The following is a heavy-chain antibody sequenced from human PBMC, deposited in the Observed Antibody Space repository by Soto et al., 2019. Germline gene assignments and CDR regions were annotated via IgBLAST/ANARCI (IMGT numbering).Heavy chain of an antibody. Sequence: EVQLVESGGGLVQPGGSLKLSCAASGFPFSGSAMHWVGQASGKGLEGVGRIRGKGHKYATAYAASVKGRFTISREDSKNTAYLQMNSLKTEDTAVYYCTSAGDGDYQYYYYGMDVWGHGTTVTVSS. V-gene: IGHV3-73*02. D-gene: IGHD4-17*01. J-gene: IGHJ6*02. CDR1: GFPFSGSA. CDR2: IRGKGHKYAT. CDR3: TSAGDGDYQYYYYGMDV.